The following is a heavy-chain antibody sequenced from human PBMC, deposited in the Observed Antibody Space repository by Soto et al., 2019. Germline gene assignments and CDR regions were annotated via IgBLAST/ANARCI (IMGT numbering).Heavy chain of an antibody. Sequence: SATLSLTCGVNDGSLSDYFWSWIRQFPGKGLEWIGEINPSGSTSNNPSLKSRVTLSIDTSKNQFSLRLSSVTAADMAVYYCARRGREGRGRNSCYYDLDEWVQGTLGNVS. D-gene: IGHD3-22*01. CDR1: DGSLSDYF. CDR3: ARRGREGRGRNSCYYDLDE. CDR2: INPSGST. V-gene: IGHV4-34*01. J-gene: IGHJ4*02.